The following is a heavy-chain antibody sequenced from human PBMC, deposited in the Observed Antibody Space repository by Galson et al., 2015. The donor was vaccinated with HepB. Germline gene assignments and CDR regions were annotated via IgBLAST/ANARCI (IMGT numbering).Heavy chain of an antibody. J-gene: IGHJ4*02. V-gene: IGHV3-53*01. Sequence: SLRLSCAASGFTVSSSYMNWVRLAPGKGLEWVSVIHSGGDTYYADSVKGRFTITRDNSKNTAYLQMTGLRVEDTAVYYCTRGWVGATRFAYWGQGTLVSVSS. D-gene: IGHD1-26*01. CDR2: IHSGGDT. CDR3: TRGWVGATRFAY. CDR1: GFTVSSSY.